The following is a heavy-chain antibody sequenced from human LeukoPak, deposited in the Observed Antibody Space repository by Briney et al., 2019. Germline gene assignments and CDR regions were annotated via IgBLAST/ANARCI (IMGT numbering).Heavy chain of an antibody. CDR3: ARDREEYCGGGSCQAFDI. J-gene: IGHJ3*02. V-gene: IGHV3-30*02. Sequence: PGGSLRLSCAASGFTFSSYGMHWVRQAPGKGLEWVAFIRYDGSNKYYADSVKGRFTISRDNAKNPLYLQMNILRAEDTAVYYCARDREEYCGGGSCQAFDIWGQGTMVTVSS. D-gene: IGHD2-15*01. CDR2: IRYDGSNK. CDR1: GFTFSSYG.